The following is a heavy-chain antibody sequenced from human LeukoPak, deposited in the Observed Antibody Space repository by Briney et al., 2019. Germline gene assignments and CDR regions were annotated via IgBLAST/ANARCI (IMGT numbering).Heavy chain of an antibody. CDR2: ISGSSSYI. D-gene: IGHD5-24*01. CDR3: AREFGHNRWYFDY. Sequence: GGSLRLSCAASGFTFSSYSMKWVRQAPGKGLEWVSSISGSSSYIYYADSVQGRFTISRDNAKNSLYLQMNSLRVEDTAVYYCAREFGHNRWYFDYWGQGALVTVSS. CDR1: GFTFSSYS. J-gene: IGHJ4*02. V-gene: IGHV3-21*01.